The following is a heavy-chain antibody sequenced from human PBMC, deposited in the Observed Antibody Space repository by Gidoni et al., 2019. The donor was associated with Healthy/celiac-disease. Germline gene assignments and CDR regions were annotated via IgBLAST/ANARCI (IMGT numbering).Heavy chain of an antibody. Sequence: QVQLQESGPGLVKPSQTLSLTCTVSGGSISSGSYYWSWIRQPAGKGLEWIGRIYTSGSTNYNPSLKSRVTISVDTSKNQFSLKLSSVTAADTAVYYCARGGWSSGWYGYYYGMDVWGQGTTVTVSS. D-gene: IGHD6-19*01. V-gene: IGHV4-61*02. CDR2: IYTSGST. CDR3: ARGGWSSGWYGYYYGMDV. J-gene: IGHJ6*02. CDR1: GGSISSGSYY.